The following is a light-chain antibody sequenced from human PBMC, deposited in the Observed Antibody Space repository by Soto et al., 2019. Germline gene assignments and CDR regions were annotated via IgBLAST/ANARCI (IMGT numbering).Light chain of an antibody. CDR3: QAWDSSHVV. Sequence: SYELTQPPSVSGSAGQTASITCSGDKLGDKYACWYQQKPGQSPVLVIYQDSKRPSGIPERFSGSNSGNTATLTISGTQAMDEADYYCQAWDSSHVVFGGGTKLTVL. CDR2: QDS. V-gene: IGLV3-1*01. J-gene: IGLJ2*01. CDR1: KLGDKY.